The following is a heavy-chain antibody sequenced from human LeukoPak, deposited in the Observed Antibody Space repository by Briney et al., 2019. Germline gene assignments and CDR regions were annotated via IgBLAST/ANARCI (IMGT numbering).Heavy chain of an antibody. CDR3: ARLWFGEFKNWFDP. D-gene: IGHD3-10*01. CDR2: IYYSGST. CDR1: GGSNSSSSYY. Sequence: PSETLSLTCTVSGGSNSSSSYYWGWIRQPPGKGLEWIGSIYYSGSTYYNPSLKSRVTISVDTSKNQFSLKLSSVTAADPAVYYCARLWFGEFKNWFDPWGQGTLVTVSS. J-gene: IGHJ5*02. V-gene: IGHV4-39*01.